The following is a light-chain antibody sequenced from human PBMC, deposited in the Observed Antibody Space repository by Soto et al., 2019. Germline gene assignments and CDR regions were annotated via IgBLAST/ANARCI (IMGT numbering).Light chain of an antibody. J-gene: IGKJ1*01. CDR3: QQRSNWPRT. V-gene: IGKV3-11*01. Sequence: EIVLTQSPATLSLSPGERATLSCRASQSVSSYLIWYQQKPGQAPRLLMYDVSNRATGIPARFSGSGSGTDFTLTISSLEPEDLAVYYCQQRSNWPRTFGRGTKVDIK. CDR2: DVS. CDR1: QSVSSY.